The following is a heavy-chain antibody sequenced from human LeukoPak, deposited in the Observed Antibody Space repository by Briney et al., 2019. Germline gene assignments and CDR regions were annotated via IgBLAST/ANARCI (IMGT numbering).Heavy chain of an antibody. CDR3: ATPSSTSCCYFDY. D-gene: IGHD2-2*01. J-gene: IGHJ4*02. CDR1: GFTFSSYS. Sequence: PGGSLRLSCAASGFTFSSYSMNWVRQAPGKGLEWVSSISSSSSYIYYADSVKGRFTISRDNAKNSLYLQMNSLRAEDTAVYYCATPSSTSCCYFDYWGQGTLVTVSS. CDR2: ISSSSSYI. V-gene: IGHV3-21*01.